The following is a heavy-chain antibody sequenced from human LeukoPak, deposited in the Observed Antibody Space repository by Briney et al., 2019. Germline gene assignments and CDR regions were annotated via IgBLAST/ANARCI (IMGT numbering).Heavy chain of an antibody. CDR1: GYTFTSYD. V-gene: IGHV1-8*01. D-gene: IGHD3-3*01. J-gene: IGHJ5*02. Sequence: GASVKVSCKASGYTFTSYDINWVRQATGQGLEWMGWMNPNSGNTGYAQKFQGRVTMTRNTSISTAYMELSSLRSEDTAVYYCASWGAYYDFWSGYFRFDPWGQGALVTVSS. CDR3: ASWGAYYDFWSGYFRFDP. CDR2: MNPNSGNT.